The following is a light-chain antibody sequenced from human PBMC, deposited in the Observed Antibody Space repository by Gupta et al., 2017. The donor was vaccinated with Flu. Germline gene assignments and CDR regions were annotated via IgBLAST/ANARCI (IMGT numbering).Light chain of an antibody. V-gene: IGLV2-11*01. CDR2: DVI. CDR1: SSDIGGYNY. CDR3: CHFAGGGFYV. Sequence: TVSCTGTSSDIGGYNYVSWYQQHPGKAPKLMIYDVIKRPSGVPDRFSGSKSGNTASLTISGLQAEDEADYYCCHFAGGGFYVFGTGTKVTVL. J-gene: IGLJ1*01.